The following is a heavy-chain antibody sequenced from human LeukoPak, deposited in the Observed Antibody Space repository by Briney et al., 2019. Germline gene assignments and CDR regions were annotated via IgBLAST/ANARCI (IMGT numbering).Heavy chain of an antibody. V-gene: IGHV3-74*01. J-gene: IGHJ4*02. D-gene: IGHD6-13*01. Sequence: PGGSLRLSCAASGFTFNYYWMHWVRQAPGKGLVWVSRINHDGSSTTSADSVKGRFTISRDNAKNTLYLQMDSLRAEDTAVYYCAKLYTSRWYNDYWGQGTLVTVSS. CDR1: GFTFNYYW. CDR2: INHDGSST. CDR3: AKLYTSRWYNDY.